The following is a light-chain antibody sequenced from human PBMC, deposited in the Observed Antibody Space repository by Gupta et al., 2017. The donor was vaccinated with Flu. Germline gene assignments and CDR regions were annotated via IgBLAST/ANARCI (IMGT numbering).Light chain of an antibody. CDR3: SSYTGSSTL. J-gene: IGLJ2*01. V-gene: IGLV2-14*03. CDR1: NSDVGAYNY. Sequence: QSALPQPASVSGSPGQSITISCTGSNSDVGAYNYVSWYQQHPGKAPKLIIFEVNNRPSGVSTRFSGSKTGNTASLTISGLQAEDDAHYYCSSYTGSSTLFGGGTQLTVL. CDR2: EVN.